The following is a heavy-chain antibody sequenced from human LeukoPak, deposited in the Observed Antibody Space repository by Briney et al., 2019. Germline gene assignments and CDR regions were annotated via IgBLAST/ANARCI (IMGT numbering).Heavy chain of an antibody. D-gene: IGHD2-15*01. Sequence: GESLKISCKGSGYSFTSYWIGWMRQMPGKGLEWMGIIYPGDSDTRYSPPFQGQVTISADKSISTAYLQWSSLKASDTAMYYCAALLGYCSGGSCYSTYYFDYWGQGTLVTVSS. J-gene: IGHJ4*02. CDR2: IYPGDSDT. CDR3: AALLGYCSGGSCYSTYYFDY. V-gene: IGHV5-51*01. CDR1: GYSFTSYW.